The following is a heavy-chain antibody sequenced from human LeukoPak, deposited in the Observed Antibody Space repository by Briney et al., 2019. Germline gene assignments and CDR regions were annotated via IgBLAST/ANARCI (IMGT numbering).Heavy chain of an antibody. CDR3: ARLVGATIVDY. CDR1: GGSISSSSYY. D-gene: IGHD1-26*01. V-gene: IGHV4-39*01. CDR2: IYYSGST. J-gene: IGHJ4*02. Sequence: SETLSLTCTVSGGSISSSSYYWGWIRQPPGKGLERIGSIYYSGSTYYNPSLKSRVTISVDTSKNQFSLKLSSVTAADTAVYYCARLVGATIVDYWGQGTLVTVSS.